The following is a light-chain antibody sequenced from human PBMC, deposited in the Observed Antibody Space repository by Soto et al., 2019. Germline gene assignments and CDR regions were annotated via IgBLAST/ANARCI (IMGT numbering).Light chain of an antibody. CDR3: SSYTTSSSVV. V-gene: IGLV2-14*03. Sequence: QSALTQPASLSGSPGQSITISCTGTSGDAGGDNYVSWYQQHPGKAPKLMIYDVSNRPSGVSNRYSGSQSGNTASLTISGLQAEDEAGYYCSSYTTSSSVVFGGGTKLTVL. J-gene: IGLJ2*01. CDR2: DVS. CDR1: SGDAGGDNY.